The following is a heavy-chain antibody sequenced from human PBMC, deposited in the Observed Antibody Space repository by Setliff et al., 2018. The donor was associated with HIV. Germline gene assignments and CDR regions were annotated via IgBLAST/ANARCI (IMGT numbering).Heavy chain of an antibody. J-gene: IGHJ4*02. CDR2: IIPIARAP. V-gene: IGHV1-69*13. CDR1: GGTFSNYG. D-gene: IGHD5-12*01. Sequence: SVKVSCKPSGGTFSNYGISWVRQAPGQGFEWLGGIIPIARAPNYAQKFQDRVTITADESTTTVYMEVRSLKSEDTALDYCARGPLYGYDRGYFDYWGQGTLVTVSS. CDR3: ARGPLYGYDRGYFDY.